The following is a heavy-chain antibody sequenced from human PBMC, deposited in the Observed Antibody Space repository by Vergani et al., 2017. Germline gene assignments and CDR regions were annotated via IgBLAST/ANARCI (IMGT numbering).Heavy chain of an antibody. D-gene: IGHD3-10*01. V-gene: IGHV1-69*06. Sequence: QVQLVQSGAEVKKPGSSVKVSCKASGGTFSSYAISWVRQAPGQGLEWMGGIIPIFGTANYAQKFQGRVTMTRDTSTSTVYMELSSLRSEDTAVYYCARDYYGSGSYYNVRYWGQGTLVTVSS. CDR3: ARDYYGSGSYYNVRY. CDR2: IIPIFGTA. J-gene: IGHJ4*02. CDR1: GGTFSSYA.